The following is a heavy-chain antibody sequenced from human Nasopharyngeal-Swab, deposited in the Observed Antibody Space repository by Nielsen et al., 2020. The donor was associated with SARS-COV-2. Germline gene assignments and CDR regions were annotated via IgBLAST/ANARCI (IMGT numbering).Heavy chain of an antibody. J-gene: IGHJ4*02. V-gene: IGHV4-61*06. Sequence: WIRQAPGKGLEWIGYIYYSGSTNYNPSLKSRVTISVDTSKNQFSLKLSSVTAADTAVYYCARAYRGITMIVGVFEYFDYWGQGTLVTVSS. CDR3: ARAYRGITMIVGVFEYFDY. CDR2: IYYSGST. D-gene: IGHD3-22*01.